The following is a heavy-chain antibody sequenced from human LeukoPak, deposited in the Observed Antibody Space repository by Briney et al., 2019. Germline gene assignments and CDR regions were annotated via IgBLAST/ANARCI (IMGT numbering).Heavy chain of an antibody. V-gene: IGHV4-34*01. D-gene: IGHD3-10*01. CDR1: GGSFSGYY. CDR2: INHSGST. J-gene: IGHJ5*02. Sequence: PSETLSLTCAVYGGSFSGYYWSWLRQPPGKGLEWIGEINHSGSTNYNPSLKSRVTISVDTSKNQFSLKLSSVTAADTAVYYCARGRYYYGSGSSGNWFDPWGQGTLVTVSS. CDR3: ARGRYYYGSGSSGNWFDP.